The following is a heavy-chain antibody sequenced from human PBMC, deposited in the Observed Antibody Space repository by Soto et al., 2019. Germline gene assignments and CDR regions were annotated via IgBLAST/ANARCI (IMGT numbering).Heavy chain of an antibody. CDR1: GYTFNNYD. CDR2: MNPNSGNT. J-gene: IGHJ5*02. Sequence: ASVKVSCKASGYTFNNYDIHWVRQAPGHGLEWMGWMNPNSGNTGYAQNFRGRVTMTRDTSISTAYMELSRLRSDDTAVYYCARDKRKGVVVPAALQQTNWFDPWGQGTLVTVSS. D-gene: IGHD2-2*02. V-gene: IGHV1-8*02. CDR3: ARDKRKGVVVPAALQQTNWFDP.